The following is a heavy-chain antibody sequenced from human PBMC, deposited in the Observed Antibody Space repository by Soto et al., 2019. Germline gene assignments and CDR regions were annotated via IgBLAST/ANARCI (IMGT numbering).Heavy chain of an antibody. CDR1: GGSIGIYY. CDR2: IYYSVNT. Sequence: PSETLSLTCTVSGGSIGIYYWSWILQPPGKGLEWIGHIYYSVNTNYNPSLKSRVTMSVDAPKNQFFLKMTSVTAADTAVYYCAKYDFWSGYFVDSWGQGTLVTVSS. CDR3: AKYDFWSGYFVDS. D-gene: IGHD3-3*01. J-gene: IGHJ4*02. V-gene: IGHV4-59*08.